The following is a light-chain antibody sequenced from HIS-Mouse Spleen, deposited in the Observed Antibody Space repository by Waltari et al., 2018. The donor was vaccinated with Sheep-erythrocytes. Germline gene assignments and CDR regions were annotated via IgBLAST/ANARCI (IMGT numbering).Light chain of an antibody. Sequence: SYELTQPPSVSVSPGQTASITCSGDKLGDKYASWYQQKPGQSPLLVIYQDSKRPSGIPERFSGSNSGNTATLTISGTQAMDEAYYYCQAWDSSTLVFGGGTKLTVL. CDR3: QAWDSSTLV. CDR1: KLGDKY. CDR2: QDS. J-gene: IGLJ2*01. V-gene: IGLV3-1*01.